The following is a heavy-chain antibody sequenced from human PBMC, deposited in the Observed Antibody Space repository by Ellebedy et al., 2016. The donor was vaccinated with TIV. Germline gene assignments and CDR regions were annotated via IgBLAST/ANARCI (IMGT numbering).Heavy chain of an antibody. CDR3: ASSYDYVWTPYFDY. D-gene: IGHD3-16*01. Sequence: PGGSLRLSCAASGFTFSDYYMSWIRQAPGKGLEWVSYISSSSSYTNYADSVKGRFTISRDNAKNSLYLQMNSLRAEDTAVYYCASSYDYVWTPYFDYWGQGTLVTVSS. J-gene: IGHJ4*02. CDR2: ISSSSSYT. V-gene: IGHV3-11*06. CDR1: GFTFSDYY.